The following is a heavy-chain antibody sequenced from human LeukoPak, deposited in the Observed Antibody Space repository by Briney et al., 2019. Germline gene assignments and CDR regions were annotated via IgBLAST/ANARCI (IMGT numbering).Heavy chain of an antibody. CDR3: AKVEMATTPPDY. CDR2: IYYSGST. J-gene: IGHJ4*02. V-gene: IGHV4-59*01. CDR1: GGSISSYY. Sequence: SETLSLTCTVSGGSISSYYWSWIRQPPGKGLEWIGYIYYSGSTNYNPSLKSRVTISVDTSKNQFSLKLSSVTVADTAVYYCAKVEMATTPPDYWGQGTLVTVSS. D-gene: IGHD5-24*01.